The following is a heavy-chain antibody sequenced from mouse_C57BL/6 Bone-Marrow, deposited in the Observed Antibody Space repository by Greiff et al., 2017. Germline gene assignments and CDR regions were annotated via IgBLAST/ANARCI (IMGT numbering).Heavy chain of an antibody. CDR2: IYPTSGRP. D-gene: IGHD4-1*01. V-gene: IGHV1-55*01. Sequence: QVQLQQPGAELVKPGASVKMSCKASGYTFTSCWITWVKQRPGQGLEWIGDIYPTSGRPNYNEKFKSKAILTVDTSSNTAYMQLSSLTSEDAAVFYWARSGPLGRSFDYWGQGTTLTVSS. CDR1: GYTFTSCW. J-gene: IGHJ2*01. CDR3: ARSGPLGRSFDY.